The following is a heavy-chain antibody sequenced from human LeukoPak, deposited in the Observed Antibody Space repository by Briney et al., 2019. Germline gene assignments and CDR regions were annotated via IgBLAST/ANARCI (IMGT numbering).Heavy chain of an antibody. CDR1: GVSISSYY. J-gene: IGHJ6*03. V-gene: IGHV4-4*07. CDR2: IHTRGSI. D-gene: IGHD2-8*01. CDR3: ASHYCTNGACTPVTYYMDV. Sequence: PSETLSLTCTISGVSISSYYWSWIRQPAGKGLEWIGRIHTRGSINYTPSLKSRVTMAIDTSNNQFSLKLRSATAADTAVYYCASHYCTNGACTPVTYYMDVWGKGTTVTVTS.